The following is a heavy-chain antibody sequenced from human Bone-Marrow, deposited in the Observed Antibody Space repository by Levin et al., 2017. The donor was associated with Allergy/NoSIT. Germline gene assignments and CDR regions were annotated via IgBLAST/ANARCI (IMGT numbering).Heavy chain of an antibody. D-gene: IGHD2-15*01. CDR3: AKWRVVAARRSGQGYFQH. V-gene: IGHV3-23*01. J-gene: IGHJ1*01. CDR2: ISGSGGST. Sequence: PGGSLRLSCAASGFTFSSYAMSWVRQAPGKGLEWVSAISGSGGSTYYADSVKGRFTISRDNSKNTLYLQMNSLRAEDTAVYYCAKWRVVAARRSGQGYFQHWGQGTLVTVSS. CDR1: GFTFSSYA.